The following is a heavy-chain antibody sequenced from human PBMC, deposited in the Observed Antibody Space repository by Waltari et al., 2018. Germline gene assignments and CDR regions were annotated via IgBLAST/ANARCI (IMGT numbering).Heavy chain of an antibody. V-gene: IGHV1-8*01. CDR3: AIMAFTAGVDY. J-gene: IGHJ4*02. CDR1: GYTFTSYN. D-gene: IGHD2-8*01. Sequence: QVQLVQSGAEVKKPGASVKVSCKGSGYTFTSYNIHWVRLATGQGLEWMGWMNPNSSSTGYAQTLQDRVTMTWDTSTGTAYMQLSSLKFDDTAVYYCAIMAFTAGVDYWGQGTPVTVS. CDR2: MNPNSSST.